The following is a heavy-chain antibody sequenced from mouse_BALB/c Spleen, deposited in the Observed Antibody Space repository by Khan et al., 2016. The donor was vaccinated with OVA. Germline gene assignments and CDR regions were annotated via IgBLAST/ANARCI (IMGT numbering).Heavy chain of an antibody. J-gene: IGHJ3*01. Sequence: EVQRVESGGDLVKPGGSLKLSCAASGFSFSSYSMSWVRQTPDKRLEWVATISSGGDYTYYPDIVKGRFTISRDNSKNTLYLQMSSLKSEDTARYYCASHLTGSFAYWGQGTLVTVSA. V-gene: IGHV5-6*01. CDR3: ASHLTGSFAY. D-gene: IGHD4-1*01. CDR1: GFSFSSYS. CDR2: ISSGGDYT.